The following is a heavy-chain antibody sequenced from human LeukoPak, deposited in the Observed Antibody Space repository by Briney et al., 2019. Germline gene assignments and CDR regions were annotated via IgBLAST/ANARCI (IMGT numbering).Heavy chain of an antibody. J-gene: IGHJ2*01. V-gene: IGHV3-23*01. Sequence: GGSLRLSCAASGLTFSSYAMSWVRQAPGKGLEWVSAISGSGGSTYYADSVKGRFTISRDNSKNTLYLQMNSLRAEDTAVYYCAKDYYDSSGYYHWYFDLWGRGTLVSVSS. CDR3: AKDYYDSSGYYHWYFDL. D-gene: IGHD3-22*01. CDR1: GLTFSSYA. CDR2: ISGSGGST.